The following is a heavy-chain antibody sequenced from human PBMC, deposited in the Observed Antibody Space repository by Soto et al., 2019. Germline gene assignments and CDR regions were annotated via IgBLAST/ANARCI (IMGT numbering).Heavy chain of an antibody. CDR1: GYTFTSYG. Sequence: GASVKVSCKAFGYTFTSYGISWVRQAPGQGLERMGWISGYDGNTKYARELQGRVTMTTDTSTSTAYMELRSLRSDDTAVYYCARDLRSSTSLDSDYWGQGTLVTISS. D-gene: IGHD2-2*01. CDR2: ISGYDGNT. J-gene: IGHJ4*02. CDR3: ARDLRSSTSLDSDY. V-gene: IGHV1-18*01.